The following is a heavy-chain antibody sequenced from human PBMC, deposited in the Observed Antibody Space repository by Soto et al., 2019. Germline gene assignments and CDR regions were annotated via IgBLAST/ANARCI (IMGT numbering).Heavy chain of an antibody. V-gene: IGHV1-18*01. Sequence: GASVKVSCKASGYTFTNYGLSWVRQAPGQGLEWMGWISAYNGNTNYAQKLQGRVTMTTDTSTSTAYMELRSLRSDDTAVYYCARVRVGVAATGYDYWGQGTLVTVSS. D-gene: IGHD6-13*01. CDR1: GYTFTNYG. CDR2: ISAYNGNT. CDR3: ARVRVGVAATGYDY. J-gene: IGHJ4*02.